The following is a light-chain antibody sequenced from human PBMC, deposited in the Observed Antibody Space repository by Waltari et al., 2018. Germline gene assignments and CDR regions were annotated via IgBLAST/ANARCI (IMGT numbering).Light chain of an antibody. CDR2: RNS. CDR1: TSNIGSNN. Sequence: QSGLTQSPSVSGTPGQRVTISCSGSTSNIGSNNVNWYQQFPGTAPKLLICRNSARPSGVPARFSGAKSGTPASLAISGLQSEDEAEYYCSAWDDSVHVFGTGTRVTVL. J-gene: IGLJ1*01. V-gene: IGLV1-44*01. CDR3: SAWDDSVHV.